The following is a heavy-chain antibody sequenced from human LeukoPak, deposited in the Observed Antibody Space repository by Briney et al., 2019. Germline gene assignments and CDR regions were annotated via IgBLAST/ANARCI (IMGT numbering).Heavy chain of an antibody. D-gene: IGHD2-2*02. V-gene: IGHV3-23*01. CDR2: ITGSGGNT. Sequence: GGSLRLSCAASGFTFSSYGMSWVRQAPGKGLEWVSVITGSGGNTYYADSVKGRFTISRDNSKNTLYLQMNSLRAEDTAVYYCARGYCSSTSCYMEGNYYYYYGMDVWGQGATVTVSS. CDR3: ARGYCSSTSCYMEGNYYYYYGMDV. CDR1: GFTFSSYG. J-gene: IGHJ6*02.